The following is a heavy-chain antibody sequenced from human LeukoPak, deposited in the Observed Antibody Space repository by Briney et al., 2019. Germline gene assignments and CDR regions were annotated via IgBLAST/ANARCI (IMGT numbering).Heavy chain of an antibody. V-gene: IGHV4-4*07. Sequence: PSETLSLTCTVYGGSISIYYWSWIRQPAGKGLEWIGRIYTSGSTNYNPSLKSRVTMSVDTSKNQLSLKLSSVTAADTAVYYCATFRNYGDYWGDAFDIWGQGTMVTVSS. J-gene: IGHJ3*02. D-gene: IGHD4-17*01. CDR3: ATFRNYGDYWGDAFDI. CDR1: GGSISIYY. CDR2: IYTSGST.